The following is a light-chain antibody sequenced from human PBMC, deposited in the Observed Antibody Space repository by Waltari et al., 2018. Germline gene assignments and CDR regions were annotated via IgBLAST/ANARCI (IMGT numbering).Light chain of an antibody. V-gene: IGLV1-40*01. Sequence: QSVLTQPPSVSGAPGQRVTISCTGSSSNPGAGYDLPWSQPFPGAGPKLIFCSPTHRPSGVPGRFSGSRSGTSASLAVTGLQADDEADYYCQSYDRSLSGSVFGGGTKLTVL. CDR3: QSYDRSLSGSV. CDR2: SPT. J-gene: IGLJ3*02. CDR1: SSNPGAGYD.